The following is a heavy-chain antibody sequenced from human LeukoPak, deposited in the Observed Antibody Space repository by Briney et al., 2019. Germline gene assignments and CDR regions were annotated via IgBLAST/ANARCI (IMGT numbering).Heavy chain of an antibody. D-gene: IGHD4-23*01. J-gene: IGHJ5*02. CDR3: ARDGRPGGWFDP. CDR2: IYYSGST. V-gene: IGHV4-31*03. CDR1: GGSISSGGYY. Sequence: SQTLSLTCTVSGGSISSGGYYWSWIRQHPGKGLEWIGYIYYSGSTYYNPSLKSRVTISVDTSKNQFSLKLSSVTAADTAVYYCARDGRPGGWFDPWGQGTLVTVSS.